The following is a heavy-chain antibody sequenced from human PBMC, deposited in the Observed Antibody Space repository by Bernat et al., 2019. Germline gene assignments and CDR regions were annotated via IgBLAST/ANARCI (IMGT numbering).Heavy chain of an antibody. D-gene: IGHD3-16*02. J-gene: IGHJ4*02. Sequence: QITLKESGPTLVKPTQTLTLTCTFSGFSLSTSGVGVGWIRQPPGKALEWLALIYWDDDERYSPSLKSRLAITKDTSKDQVVLIVTNMDPVDTATYYCAVSTEKYYDDIWGSSRYPNSNSFDYWGPGTLVTVSS. CDR2: IYWDDDE. V-gene: IGHV2-5*02. CDR3: AVSTEKYYDDIWGSSRYPNSNSFDY. CDR1: GFSLSTSGVG.